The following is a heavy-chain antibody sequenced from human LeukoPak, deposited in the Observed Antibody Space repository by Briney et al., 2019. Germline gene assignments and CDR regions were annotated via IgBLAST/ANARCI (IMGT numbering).Heavy chain of an antibody. V-gene: IGHV3-66*01. J-gene: IGHJ4*02. Sequence: GGSLRLSCAASGFTVSSNYMSWVRQAPGKGLEWVSVIYSGGSTYYADSVKGRFTISRDNSKNTLYLQMNSLRAEDTAVYYCARDHYYGSGSPSYWGQGTLVTVSS. CDR1: GFTVSSNY. D-gene: IGHD3-10*01. CDR3: ARDHYYGSGSPSY. CDR2: IYSGGST.